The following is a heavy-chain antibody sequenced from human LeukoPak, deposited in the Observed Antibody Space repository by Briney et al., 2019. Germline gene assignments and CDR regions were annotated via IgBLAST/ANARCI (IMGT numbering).Heavy chain of an antibody. Sequence: SVRVSCKASGGTFSSYAISWVRQAPGQGLEWMGGIIPIFGTANYAQKFQGRVTITADESTSTAYMELRSLRSDDTAVYYCARSGVGYFYDSSGYYPLDYWGQGTLVTVSS. V-gene: IGHV1-69*01. CDR3: ARSGVGYFYDSSGYYPLDY. J-gene: IGHJ4*02. CDR2: IIPIFGTA. CDR1: GGTFSSYA. D-gene: IGHD3-22*01.